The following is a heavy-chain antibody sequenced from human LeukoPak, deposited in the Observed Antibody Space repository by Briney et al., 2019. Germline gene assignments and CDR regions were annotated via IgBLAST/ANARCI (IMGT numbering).Heavy chain of an antibody. CDR3: ARRYRAYCGGDCYSYYFDY. Sequence: ASVKVSCKASGYTFTSYYMHWVRQAPGQGLEWMGIINPSGGSTSYAQKFQGRVTMTRDTSTSTVYMELSSLRSEDTAVYYCARRYRAYCGGDCYSYYFDYWGQGTLVTASS. D-gene: IGHD2-21*02. J-gene: IGHJ4*02. CDR1: GYTFTSYY. CDR2: INPSGGST. V-gene: IGHV1-46*01.